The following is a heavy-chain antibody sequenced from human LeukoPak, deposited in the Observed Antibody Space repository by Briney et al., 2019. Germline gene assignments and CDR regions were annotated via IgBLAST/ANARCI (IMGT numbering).Heavy chain of an antibody. CDR2: IGNTET. V-gene: IGHV3-23*01. CDR3: AKDWIQFNRVFDCFDS. Sequence: GGSLRLSCATSGFTFDTNAMSWVRQAPGKGLEWVSTIGNTETFYADSVTGRFTISRDNSENTVYLHMNSLRVEDTAVYYCAKDWIQFNRVFDCFDSWGQGTLVTVSS. J-gene: IGHJ4*02. CDR1: GFTFDTNA. D-gene: IGHD2-21*01.